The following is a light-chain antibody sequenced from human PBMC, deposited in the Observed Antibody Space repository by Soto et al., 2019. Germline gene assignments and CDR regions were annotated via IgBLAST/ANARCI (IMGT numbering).Light chain of an antibody. CDR3: QSYDSGLRGV. J-gene: IGLJ2*01. V-gene: IGLV1-40*01. Sequence: QSVLTQPPSLSGAPGQRVTISCTGSSSNIGAGYDVHWYQQLPGTAPKLLIYGNSNRPSGVPDRFSGSKSGTSASLAITGLQAEDEADYSCQSYDSGLRGVFGGGTEVTDL. CDR1: SSNIGAGYD. CDR2: GNS.